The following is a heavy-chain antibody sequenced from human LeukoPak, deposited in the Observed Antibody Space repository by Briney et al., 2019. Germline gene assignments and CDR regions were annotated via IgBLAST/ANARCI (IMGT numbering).Heavy chain of an antibody. J-gene: IGHJ4*02. CDR3: ARDTWDYYDSSGYYYDMGFDY. CDR2: IYTSGST. D-gene: IGHD3-22*01. Sequence: PSETLSLTCTVSGGSISSYYWSWIRQPAGKGLEWIGRIYTSGSTNYNPSLKSRVTMSVDTSKNQFSLKLSSVTAADTAVYYCARDTWDYYDSSGYYYDMGFDYWGQGTLVTVSS. V-gene: IGHV4-4*07. CDR1: GGSISSYY.